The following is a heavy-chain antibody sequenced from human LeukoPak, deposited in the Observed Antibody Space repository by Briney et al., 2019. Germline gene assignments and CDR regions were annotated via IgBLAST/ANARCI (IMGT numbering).Heavy chain of an antibody. CDR2: IYHSGST. D-gene: IGHD2-2*02. Sequence: PSETLSLTXAVSGYSISSGYYWDWIRPSPGKGLKRIGNIYHSGSTYKNPSLKSRVTISLDTSKNQFSLKLSSVTAADTAMYYCARLSGAPVRHPIYHFDYWGQGTLVAVSS. V-gene: IGHV4-38-2*01. CDR1: GYSISSGYY. CDR3: ARLSGAPVRHPIYHFDY. J-gene: IGHJ4*02.